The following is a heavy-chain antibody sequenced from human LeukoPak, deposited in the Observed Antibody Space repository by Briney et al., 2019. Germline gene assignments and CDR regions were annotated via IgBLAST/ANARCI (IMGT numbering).Heavy chain of an antibody. CDR1: GFTFSSYA. J-gene: IGHJ4*02. CDR3: ARSRAGVWYFDY. D-gene: IGHD3-10*01. Sequence: GRSLRLSCAASGFTFSSYAMHWVRQAPGKGLEWVAVISYDGSNKYYADSVKGRFTISRDNSKNTLYLQMNSLRAEDTAVYYCARSRAGVWYFDYWGRGTLVTVSS. V-gene: IGHV3-30*04. CDR2: ISYDGSNK.